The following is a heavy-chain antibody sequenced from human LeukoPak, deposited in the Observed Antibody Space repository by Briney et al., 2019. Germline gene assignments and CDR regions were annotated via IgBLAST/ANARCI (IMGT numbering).Heavy chain of an antibody. CDR2: IKQDGSEK. V-gene: IGHV3-7*01. CDR3: ARGLAYSSGWYWTY. Sequence: GGSLRLSCAASEFTFRSFWMSWVRQAPGKGLEWVANIKQDGSEKYYVDSVKGRFTISRDNAKNSLYLQMNSLRAEDTAVYYCARGLAYSSGWYWTYWGQGTLVTVSS. CDR1: EFTFRSFW. J-gene: IGHJ4*02. D-gene: IGHD6-19*01.